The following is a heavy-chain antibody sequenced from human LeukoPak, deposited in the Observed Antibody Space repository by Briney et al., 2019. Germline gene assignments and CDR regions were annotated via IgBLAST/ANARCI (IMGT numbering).Heavy chain of an antibody. CDR2: ISYDGSNK. CDR1: GFTFSRYG. V-gene: IGHV3-30*18. CDR3: AKDYSNYGYYYFYMDV. J-gene: IGHJ6*03. D-gene: IGHD4-11*01. Sequence: GRSLRLSCAASGFTFSRYGMHWVRQAPGKGLEWVALISYDGSNKYYADSVKGRFTISRDNSKNTLYLQMNSLRAEDTAVYYCAKDYSNYGYYYFYMDVWGKGTTVTVSS.